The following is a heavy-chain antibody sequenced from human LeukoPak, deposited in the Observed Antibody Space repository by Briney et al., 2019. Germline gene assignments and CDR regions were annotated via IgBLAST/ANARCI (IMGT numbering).Heavy chain of an antibody. V-gene: IGHV3-21*01. CDR1: GFTFSSYS. D-gene: IGHD3-10*01. CDR2: ISSSSSYI. Sequence: GGSLRLSCAASGFTFSSYSMNWVRQALGKGLEWVSSISSSSSYIYYADSVKGRFAISRDNAKNSLYLQMNSLRAEDTAVYYCARDSSRLLWFGELTPPHFDYWGQGTLVTVSS. J-gene: IGHJ4*02. CDR3: ARDSSRLLWFGELTPPHFDY.